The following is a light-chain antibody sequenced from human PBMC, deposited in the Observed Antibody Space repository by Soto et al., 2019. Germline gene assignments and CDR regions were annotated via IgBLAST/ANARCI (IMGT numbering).Light chain of an antibody. J-gene: IGLJ2*01. CDR2: EVT. V-gene: IGLV2-14*01. CDR3: SSYTSSSTLVV. CDR1: SSDVGGYNS. Sequence: QSVLTQPASVSGSPGQSITISCTGTSSDVGGYNSVSWYQQHPGKAPRLMLYEVTNRPSGVSHRFSGSKSGNTASLTISGLQAEDEADYYCSSYTSSSTLVVFGGGTQLTVL.